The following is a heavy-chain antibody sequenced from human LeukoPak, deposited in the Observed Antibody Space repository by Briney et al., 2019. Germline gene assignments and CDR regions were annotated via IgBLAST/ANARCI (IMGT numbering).Heavy chain of an antibody. J-gene: IGHJ4*02. CDR1: GGSISSGGYY. V-gene: IGHV4-31*03. CDR2: IYYSGSN. Sequence: SETLSLTCTVSGGSISSGGYYWSWIRQHPGKGLEWIWYIYYSGSNYYNPSLTSRVTLSVDTSKNQCSLKLSSVTAADTAVYYCARGLPDIVVVPAAPMGFDYWGQGTLVTVSS. CDR3: ARGLPDIVVVPAAPMGFDY. D-gene: IGHD2-2*01.